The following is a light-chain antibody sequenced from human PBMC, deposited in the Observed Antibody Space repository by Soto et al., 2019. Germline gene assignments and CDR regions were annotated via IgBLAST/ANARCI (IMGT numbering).Light chain of an antibody. CDR2: AAS. Sequence: IQLTQSPSSLSASVGDRVTITCRASQDINYYLAWYQQKPGTAPKLLIYAASTLQSGVPSRFSGSGSGTDFTLTISSLQPEDFATYYGQQLDSYPRTFGPGTKVDIK. CDR1: QDINYY. V-gene: IGKV1-9*01. CDR3: QQLDSYPRT. J-gene: IGKJ3*01.